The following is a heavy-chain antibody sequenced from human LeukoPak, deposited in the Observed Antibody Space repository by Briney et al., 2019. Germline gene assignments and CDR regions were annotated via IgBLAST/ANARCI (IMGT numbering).Heavy chain of an antibody. D-gene: IGHD3-10*01. V-gene: IGHV3-11*01. J-gene: IGHJ5*02. CDR1: GFTFSDYY. Sequence: PGGSLRLSCAASGFTFSDYYMSWIRQAPGKGLEWVSYISSSGSTIYYAGSVKGRFTISRDNAKNSLYLQMNSLRAEDTAVYYCARVLTIGFGEPSFDPWGQGTLVTVSS. CDR3: ARVLTIGFGEPSFDP. CDR2: ISSSGSTI.